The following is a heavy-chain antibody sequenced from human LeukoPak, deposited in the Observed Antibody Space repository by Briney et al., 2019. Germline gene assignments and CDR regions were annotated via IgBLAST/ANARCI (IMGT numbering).Heavy chain of an antibody. J-gene: IGHJ4*02. V-gene: IGHV3-48*01. CDR3: ARGPKTSFDY. CDR2: ISSTGDTI. Sequence: GGSLRLSCVASGLTFSDYSMNWVRQAPGKGLEWVSYISSTGDTIYYADSVKGRFTISRDTAKHSLFLQMNSLSAEDTAVYYCARGPKTSFDYWGQGTLVTVSS. CDR1: GLTFSDYS.